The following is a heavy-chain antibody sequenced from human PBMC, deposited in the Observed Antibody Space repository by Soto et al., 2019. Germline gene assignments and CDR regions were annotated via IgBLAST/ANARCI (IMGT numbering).Heavy chain of an antibody. CDR1: GGSISSSSYY. CDR2: IYYSGST. CDR3: ARHPLYYGGNVSG. Sequence: SETLSLTCTVSGGSISSSSYYWGWIRQPPGKGLEWIGSIYYSGSTYYNPSLKSRVTISVDTSKNQFSLELSSVTAADTAVYYCARHPLYYGGNVSGWGQGTLVTVSS. D-gene: IGHD4-17*01. J-gene: IGHJ4*02. V-gene: IGHV4-39*01.